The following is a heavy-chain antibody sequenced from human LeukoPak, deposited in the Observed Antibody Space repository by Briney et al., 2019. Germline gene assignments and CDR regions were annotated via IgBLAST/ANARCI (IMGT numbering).Heavy chain of an antibody. CDR2: ISSSGSTI. V-gene: IGHV3-11*04. CDR3: ARERDANYYDSSGYYSIRDY. CDR1: GFTFSDYY. J-gene: IGHJ4*02. D-gene: IGHD3-22*01. Sequence: KPGGSLRLSCAASGFTFSDYYMSWIRQAPGKGLEWVSYISSSGSTIYYADSVKGRFTISRDNAKNSLYLQMNSLRAEDTAVYYCARERDANYYDSSGYYSIRDYWGQGTLVTVS.